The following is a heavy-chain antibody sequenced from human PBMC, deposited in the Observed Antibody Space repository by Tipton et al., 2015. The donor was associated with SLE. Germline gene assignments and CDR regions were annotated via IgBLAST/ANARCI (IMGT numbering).Heavy chain of an antibody. D-gene: IGHD4-17*01. J-gene: IGHJ4*02. V-gene: IGHV4-39*07. CDR2: VYYSGTT. CDR3: ARDNRYGVFDY. CDR1: GGSISSSTYY. Sequence: LRLSCTVSGGSISSSTYYWGWIRQPPGKGLEWIGTVYYSGTTYYNPSLKSRVTISEHTSKNQSSLKLSSVTAADTAVYYCARDNRYGVFDYWGQGTLVTVSS.